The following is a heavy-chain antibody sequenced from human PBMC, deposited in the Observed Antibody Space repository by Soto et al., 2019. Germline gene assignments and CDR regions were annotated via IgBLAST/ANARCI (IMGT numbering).Heavy chain of an antibody. J-gene: IGHJ6*02. D-gene: IGHD6-13*01. CDR1: GYIFNNYG. Sequence: GASVKVSCKASGYIFNNYGINWVRQAPGQGLEWMGWIRAYNGDTNYVQNLQGRVTMTTDTSTSTAYLELRSLRSDDTAVYYCARASSSWYNYYYGMDVWGQGTTVTAP. V-gene: IGHV1-18*04. CDR3: ARASSSWYNYYYGMDV. CDR2: IRAYNGDT.